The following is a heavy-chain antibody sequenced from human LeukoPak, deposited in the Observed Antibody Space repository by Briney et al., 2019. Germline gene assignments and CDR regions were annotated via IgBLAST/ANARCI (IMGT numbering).Heavy chain of an antibody. CDR3: ASGRQQLEHVFYYYYYMDV. V-gene: IGHV1-8*01. CDR1: GYTFTSYD. Sequence: APVKVSCKASGYTFTSYDINWVRQATGQGLEWMGWMNPNSGNTGYAQKFQGRVTMTRNTSISTAYMELSSLRSEDTAVYYCASGRQQLEHVFYYYYYMDVWGKGTTVTVSS. D-gene: IGHD6-13*01. CDR2: MNPNSGNT. J-gene: IGHJ6*03.